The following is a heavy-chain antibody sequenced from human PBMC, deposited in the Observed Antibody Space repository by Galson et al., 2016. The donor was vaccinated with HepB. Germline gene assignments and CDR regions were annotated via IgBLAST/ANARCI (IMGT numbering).Heavy chain of an antibody. CDR3: ARFTQEWLDRVYYFDY. Sequence: SLRLSCAASGFTFGRYAMSWVRQAPGTGLEWVSALSGDGGRTYYARSVQGRFTSSRDRSTNTMYLQMNSLRTDDTAVYYCARFTQEWLDRVYYFDYWGQGTLVTVSS. CDR1: GFTFGRYA. V-gene: IGHV3-23*01. D-gene: IGHD6-19*01. J-gene: IGHJ4*02. CDR2: LSGDGGRT.